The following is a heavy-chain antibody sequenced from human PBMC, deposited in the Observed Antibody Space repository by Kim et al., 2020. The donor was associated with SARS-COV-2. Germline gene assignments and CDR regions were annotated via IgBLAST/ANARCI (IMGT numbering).Heavy chain of an antibody. CDR2: ISSGNIYT. D-gene: IGHD1-26*01. CDR3: VNATREPDC. Sequence: GGSLRLSCAASGFIFSDYYMSWIRQAPGKGLEWVSFISSGNIYTNYADSVKGRFTISRNNDKRSLYLQMTSVKDEETAVYYCVNATREPDCWGQGTLVTVSS. J-gene: IGHJ4*02. CDR1: GFIFSDYY. V-gene: IGHV3-11*03.